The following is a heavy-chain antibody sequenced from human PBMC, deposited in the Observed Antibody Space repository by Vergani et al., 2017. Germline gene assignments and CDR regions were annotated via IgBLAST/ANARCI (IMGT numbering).Heavy chain of an antibody. CDR2: IYPGDSDT. D-gene: IGHD3-22*01. CDR1: GYSFTSYW. CDR3: ARRIGPNYYDSSGYSYDFDY. Sequence: EVQLVQSGAEVKQPGESLKISCKGSGYSFTSYWIGWVRQMPGKGLEWMGIIYPGDSDTRYTPSFQGQVTISADKSISTAYLQWSSLTASDTAMYYCARRIGPNYYDSSGYSYDFDYWGQGTLVTVSS. V-gene: IGHV5-51*01. J-gene: IGHJ4*02.